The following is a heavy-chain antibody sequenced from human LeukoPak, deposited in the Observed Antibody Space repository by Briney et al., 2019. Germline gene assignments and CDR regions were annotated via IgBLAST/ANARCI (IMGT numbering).Heavy chain of an antibody. J-gene: IGHJ3*02. CDR3: AKMGYDSSGYGAFDI. CDR1: GFTFSSYG. D-gene: IGHD3-22*01. CDR2: ISYDGSNK. Sequence: GGSLRLSCAASGFTFSSYGMHWVRQAPGKGLEWVAVISYDGSNKYYADSVKGRFTISRDNSKNTLYLQMNSLRAEDTAVYYCAKMGYDSSGYGAFDIWGQGTMVTVSS. V-gene: IGHV3-30*18.